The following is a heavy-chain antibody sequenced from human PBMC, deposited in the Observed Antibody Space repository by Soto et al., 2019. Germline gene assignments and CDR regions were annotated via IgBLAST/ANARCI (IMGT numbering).Heavy chain of an antibody. CDR1: GFTFRSYA. J-gene: IGHJ2*01. Sequence: EVQLLESGGGLVQPGGSLRLSCAASGFTFRSYAMSWVRQAQGKGLEWVPAISGSGGGTYYADSVKGRFSISRDNSKKTLYLQMNSRRAEDTAVYYWAKDRGRSNSWNSWYFDLWGRGTLVTVSS. V-gene: IGHV3-23*01. D-gene: IGHD1-1*01. CDR2: ISGSGGGT. CDR3: AKDRGRSNSWNSWYFDL.